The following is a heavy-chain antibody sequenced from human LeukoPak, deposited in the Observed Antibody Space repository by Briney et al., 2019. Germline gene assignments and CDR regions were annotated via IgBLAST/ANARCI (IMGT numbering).Heavy chain of an antibody. V-gene: IGHV4-59*01. CDR3: ARFRKSSGTFDY. CDR2: IYYSGST. J-gene: IGHJ4*02. Sequence: PSETLSLTCTLSGGSISSYYWSWIRQPPGKGLEWIGYIYYSGSTNYNPSLKSRVTISVDTSKNQFSLKLSSVTAADTAVYYCARFRKSSGTFDYWGQGTLVTVS. CDR1: GGSISSYY. D-gene: IGHD3-22*01.